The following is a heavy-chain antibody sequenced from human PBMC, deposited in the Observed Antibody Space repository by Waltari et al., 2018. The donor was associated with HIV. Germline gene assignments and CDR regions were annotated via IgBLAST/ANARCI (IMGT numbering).Heavy chain of an antibody. CDR2: IYSGGST. CDR3: ASIAYCGGDCYPRGMDV. D-gene: IGHD2-21*02. CDR1: GFTVSSNY. V-gene: IGHV3-66*01. Sequence: EVQLLESGGGLVQPGGSLTLSCAASGFTVSSNYMRWVRQAPGKGLEWVSVIYSGGSTYYADSVKGRFTISRDNSKNTLYLQMNSLRAEDTAVYYCASIAYCGGDCYPRGMDVWGQGTTVTVSS. J-gene: IGHJ6*02.